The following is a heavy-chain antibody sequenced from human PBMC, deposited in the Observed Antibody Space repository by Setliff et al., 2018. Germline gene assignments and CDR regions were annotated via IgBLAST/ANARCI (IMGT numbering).Heavy chain of an antibody. CDR2: IKEDGSEK. Sequence: PGGSLRLSCAASGFTFSNYWMSWVRQAPGKGLEWVANIKEDGSEKYYVDSVKGRFTISRDNAKNSLYLQMNSLRAEDTAVYCCARIFLYGTSWYFDNWGQGTLVTVSS. CDR1: GFTFSNYW. V-gene: IGHV3-7*03. D-gene: IGHD3-3*01. J-gene: IGHJ4*02. CDR3: ARIFLYGTSWYFDN.